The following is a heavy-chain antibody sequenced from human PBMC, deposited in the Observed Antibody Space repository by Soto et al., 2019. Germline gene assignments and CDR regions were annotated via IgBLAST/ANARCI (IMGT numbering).Heavy chain of an antibody. D-gene: IGHD1-26*01. CDR3: ARREIQGPIDY. CDR1: GYSISSSNW. V-gene: IGHV4-28*01. J-gene: IGHJ4*02. CDR2: IYYRGTT. Sequence: SETLSLTCAVSGYSISSSNWWGWIRQPPGKGLEWIGYIYYRGTTYYNPSLKSQDTKSVDTSKNQFSLKLTSVTAVDTAVYYCARREIQGPIDYWGQGTLVTVS.